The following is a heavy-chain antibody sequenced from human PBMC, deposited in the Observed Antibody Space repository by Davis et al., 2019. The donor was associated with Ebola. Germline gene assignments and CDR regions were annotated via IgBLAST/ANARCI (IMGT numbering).Heavy chain of an antibody. V-gene: IGHV1-2*06. Sequence: AASVKVSCKASGYTFTGYYMHWVRQAPGQGLEWMGRINPNSGGTNYAQKFQGRVTMTRDTSISTAYMELSSLRYEDTAVYYCARDSSGWYYFDYWGQGTLVTVSS. CDR3: ARDSSGWYYFDY. J-gene: IGHJ4*02. D-gene: IGHD6-19*01. CDR1: GYTFTGYY. CDR2: INPNSGGT.